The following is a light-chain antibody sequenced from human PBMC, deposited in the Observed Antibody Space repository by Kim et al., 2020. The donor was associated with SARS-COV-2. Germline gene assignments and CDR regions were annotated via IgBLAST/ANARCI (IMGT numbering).Light chain of an antibody. Sequence: QAGLTHPPSLSKDLRETATLTCTGNSNNVGNEGAAWLQQHQGHPPKVLSYRNTNRPSGISERFSASRSGNTASLTITGLQPEDEADYYCSAWDSSLTAWVFGGGTQLTVL. V-gene: IGLV10-54*01. CDR1: SNNVGNEG. CDR2: RNT. J-gene: IGLJ3*02. CDR3: SAWDSSLTAWV.